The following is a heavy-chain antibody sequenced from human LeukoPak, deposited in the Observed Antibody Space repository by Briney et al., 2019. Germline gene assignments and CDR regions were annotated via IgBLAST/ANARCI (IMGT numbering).Heavy chain of an antibody. CDR3: ARGADREDRYCSGGSCYLLYDY. CDR1: GFTFSSYG. V-gene: IGHV3-30*02. Sequence: GGSLRLSCAASGFTFSSYGMHWVRQAPGKGLEWVAFIRYDGSNKYYADSVKGRFTISRDNAKNSLYLQMNSLRAEDTAVYYCARGADREDRYCSGGSCYLLYDYWGQGTLVTVSS. D-gene: IGHD2-15*01. J-gene: IGHJ4*02. CDR2: IRYDGSNK.